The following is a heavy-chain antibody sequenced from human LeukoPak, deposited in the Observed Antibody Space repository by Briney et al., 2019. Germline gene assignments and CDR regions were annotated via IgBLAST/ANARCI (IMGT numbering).Heavy chain of an antibody. CDR2: IIPIFGTA. Sequence: GASVKVSCKASGGTFSSYAISWVRQAPGQGLEWMGGIIPIFGTANDAQKFQGRVTITADESTSTTYMELSSLRSEDTAVYYCARQLVRGRDGYNYKVDYWGQGTLVTVSS. J-gene: IGHJ4*02. D-gene: IGHD5-24*01. CDR1: GGTFSSYA. CDR3: ARQLVRGRDGYNYKVDY. V-gene: IGHV1-69*01.